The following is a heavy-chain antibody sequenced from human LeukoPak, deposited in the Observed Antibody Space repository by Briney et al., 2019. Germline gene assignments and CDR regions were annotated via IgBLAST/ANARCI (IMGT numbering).Heavy chain of an antibody. CDR3: ARDLRFLEWLSGSDY. CDR2: INPNSGGT. Sequence: ASVKVSCKASGYTFTVYYMHWVRQAPGQGLEWMGWINPNSGGTNYAQKFQGRVTMTRDTSISTAYMELSRLRSDDTAVYYCARDLRFLEWLSGSDYWGQGTLATVSS. CDR1: GYTFTVYY. V-gene: IGHV1-2*02. D-gene: IGHD3-3*01. J-gene: IGHJ4*02.